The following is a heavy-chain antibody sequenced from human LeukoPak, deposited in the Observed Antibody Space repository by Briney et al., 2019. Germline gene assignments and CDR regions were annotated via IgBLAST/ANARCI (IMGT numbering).Heavy chain of an antibody. CDR3: ARRYYYGSGSYPHAPSGEGYGMDV. V-gene: IGHV3-7*01. J-gene: IGHJ6*02. D-gene: IGHD3-10*01. Sequence: GGSLRLSCAASGFTFSTYWMSWVRQAPGKGLEWVANIKQDGSEKYYVDSVKGRFTISRDNAKNSLYLQMNSLRAEDTAVYYCARRYYYGSGSYPHAPSGEGYGMDVWGQGTTVTVSS. CDR1: GFTFSTYW. CDR2: IKQDGSEK.